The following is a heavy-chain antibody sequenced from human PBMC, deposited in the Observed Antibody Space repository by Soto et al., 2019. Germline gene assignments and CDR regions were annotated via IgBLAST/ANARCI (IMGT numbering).Heavy chain of an antibody. CDR3: ARDLGSMVAAAGYYFDY. J-gene: IGHJ4*02. CDR2: ISYDGSNK. Sequence: QVQLVESGGGVVQPGRSLRLSCAASGFTFSSYAMHWVRQAPGKGLEWVAVISYDGSNKYYADSVKGRFTISRDNSKNTLYLQMNSLRAEDTAVYYCARDLGSMVAAAGYYFDYWGQGTLVTVSS. CDR1: GFTFSSYA. D-gene: IGHD6-13*01. V-gene: IGHV3-30-3*01.